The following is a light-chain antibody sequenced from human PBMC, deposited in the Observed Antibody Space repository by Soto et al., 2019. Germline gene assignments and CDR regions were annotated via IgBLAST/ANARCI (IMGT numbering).Light chain of an antibody. CDR2: DAS. CDR3: QQYNSDSPLT. CDR1: QSISSW. J-gene: IGKJ4*01. V-gene: IGKV1-5*01. Sequence: DIQMTQFTSTLSASVGDRFTITCLASQSISSWLAWYQQKPGKAPKLLIYDASSLESGVPSRFSGSGSGTEFTLTISSLQPDDFAPYYCQQYNSDSPLTFGGGTKVDNK.